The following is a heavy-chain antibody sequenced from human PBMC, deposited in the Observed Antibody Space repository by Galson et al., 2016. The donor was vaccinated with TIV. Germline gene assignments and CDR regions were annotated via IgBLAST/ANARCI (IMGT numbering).Heavy chain of an antibody. CDR2: VDPDNGET. V-gene: IGHV1-69-2*01. D-gene: IGHD5-12*01. Sequence: VKVSCKVSGYIFTERFIHWVRQAPGERPEWVGRVDPDNGETLYAEKFQGRVTMAADTSGDTAFMELRNLRSEDTAFFYCPTVGGSSGSYYFDFWGLGTLVTVSS. J-gene: IGHJ4*02. CDR3: PTVGGSSGSYYFDF. CDR1: GYIFTERF.